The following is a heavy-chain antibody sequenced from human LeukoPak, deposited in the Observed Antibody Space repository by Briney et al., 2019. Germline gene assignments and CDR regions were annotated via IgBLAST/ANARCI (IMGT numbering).Heavy chain of an antibody. CDR2: IIPIFGTA. V-gene: IGHV1-69*01. D-gene: IGHD3-10*01. CDR1: GGTFLSYA. Sequence: SVKVSCKASGGTFLSYAISWVRQAPGQGLEWMGGIIPIFGTANYAQKFQGRVTITADESTSTAYMELSSLRSEDTAVYYCARDGGYGSGSYYYMDVWGKGTTVTVSS. CDR3: ARDGGYGSGSYYYMDV. J-gene: IGHJ6*03.